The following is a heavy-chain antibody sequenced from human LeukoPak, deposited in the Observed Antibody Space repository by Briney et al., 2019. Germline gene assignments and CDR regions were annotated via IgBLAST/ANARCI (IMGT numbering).Heavy chain of an antibody. CDR1: GFTFSSYG. V-gene: IGHV3-NL1*01. Sequence: GGSLRLSCAASGFTFSSYGMHWVRQAPGKGLEWVSVIYSGGSTYYADSVKGRFTISRDNSKNTLYLQMNSLRAEDTAVYYCAGYDSSGYYYNWGQGTLVTVSS. D-gene: IGHD3-22*01. CDR3: AGYDSSGYYYN. J-gene: IGHJ4*02. CDR2: IYSGGST.